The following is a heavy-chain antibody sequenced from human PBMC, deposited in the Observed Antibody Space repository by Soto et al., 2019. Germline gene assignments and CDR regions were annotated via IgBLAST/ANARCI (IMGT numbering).Heavy chain of an antibody. CDR1: GLTFSSYA. CDR3: AKWHTYYYDSRGFSGFDC. D-gene: IGHD3-22*01. CDR2: MSGGGETT. V-gene: IGHV3-23*01. Sequence: EVQLLESGGGLVQPGGSLRLSCAASGLTFSSYAMTWVRQAPGKGLEWVSAMSGGGETTYYADSVKGRFTISRDNSRNTLYLQMNSLRADDSAAYNCAKWHTYYYDSRGFSGFDCWGRGTLVTVSS. J-gene: IGHJ4*02.